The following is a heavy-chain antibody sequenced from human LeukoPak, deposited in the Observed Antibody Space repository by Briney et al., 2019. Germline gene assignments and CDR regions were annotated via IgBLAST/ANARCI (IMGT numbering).Heavy chain of an antibody. V-gene: IGHV5-51*01. J-gene: IGHJ6*03. CDR3: ARQVAHYYYYMDV. CDR1: GYSFTSYW. Sequence: GESLKISCKGSGYSFTSYWIGWVRQMPGKGLEWMGIIYPGDSDTRYSPSFQGQVTISADKSISTAYLQWSSLKASDTAMYHCARQVAHYYYYMDVWGKGTTVTVSS. CDR2: IYPGDSDT.